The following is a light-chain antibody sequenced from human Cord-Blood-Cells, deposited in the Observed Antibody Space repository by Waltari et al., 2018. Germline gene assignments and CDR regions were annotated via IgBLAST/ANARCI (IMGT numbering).Light chain of an antibody. J-gene: IGKJ3*01. CDR2: AAS. Sequence: IQMTQSPPSLSASLGDSVPITCRASQSISSYLNWYQQKPGKAHKLLIYAASSLQSGVPSRCSGSGSGTDFTLTISSLQPEDFATYYCQQSYSTRFTFGPGTKVDIK. CDR3: QQSYSTRFT. CDR1: QSISSY. V-gene: IGKV1-39*01.